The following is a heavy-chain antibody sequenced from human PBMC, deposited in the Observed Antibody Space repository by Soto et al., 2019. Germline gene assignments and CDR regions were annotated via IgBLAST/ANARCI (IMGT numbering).Heavy chain of an antibody. CDR3: ARTGGYSSSWFPNWFDP. CDR2: IYYSGST. D-gene: IGHD6-13*01. J-gene: IGHJ5*02. V-gene: IGHV4-30-4*08. Sequence: TSETLSLTCTVSGDSISSGDYYWSWIRQSPGKGLEWIGYIYYSGSTYYKPSLKSRVTIPVDTSKNQFSLKLSSVTAADTAVYYCARTGGYSSSWFPNWFDPWGQGTLVTVSS. CDR1: GDSISSGDYY.